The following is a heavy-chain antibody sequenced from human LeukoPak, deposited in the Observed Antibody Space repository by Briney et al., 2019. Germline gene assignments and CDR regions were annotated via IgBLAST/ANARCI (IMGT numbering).Heavy chain of an antibody. CDR1: GYTFTGYY. V-gene: IGHV1-2*02. D-gene: IGHD3-3*01. Sequence: GASVKVSCKPSGYTFTGYYMHWVRQAPGQGLEWMGWINPNSGDTNYAQKFQGRVTMTRDTSISTAYMELSSLRSDDTAVYYCSRDFGEPTGYYMDVWGKGTTVTVSS. J-gene: IGHJ6*03. CDR2: INPNSGDT. CDR3: SRDFGEPTGYYMDV.